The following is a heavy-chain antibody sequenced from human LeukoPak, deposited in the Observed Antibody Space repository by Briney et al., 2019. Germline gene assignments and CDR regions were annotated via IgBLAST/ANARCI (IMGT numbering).Heavy chain of an antibody. V-gene: IGHV3-23*01. Sequence: PGGSLRLSCAASGFTFSSYAMSWVRQAPGKGLEWVSAISGSGGSTYYADSVKGRFTISRDNSKNTLYLQMNSLRAEDTAVYYCAKGGAEYSSSPRPGYFDYWGQGTLVTVSS. CDR2: ISGSGGST. J-gene: IGHJ4*02. CDR3: AKGGAEYSSSPRPGYFDY. CDR1: GFTFSSYA. D-gene: IGHD6-6*01.